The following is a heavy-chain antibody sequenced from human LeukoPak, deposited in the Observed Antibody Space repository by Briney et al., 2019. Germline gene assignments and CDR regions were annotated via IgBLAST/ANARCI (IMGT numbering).Heavy chain of an antibody. CDR3: AREYTMIVVADAFDI. Sequence: PSETLSLTCAVYGGSFSGYYWSWIRQPPGKGLEWIGEINHSGSTNYNPSLKSRVTISVDTSKNQFSLKLSSVTAADTAVYYCAREYTMIVVADAFDIWGQGTMVTVSS. CDR2: INHSGST. D-gene: IGHD3-22*01. V-gene: IGHV4-34*01. J-gene: IGHJ3*02. CDR1: GGSFSGYY.